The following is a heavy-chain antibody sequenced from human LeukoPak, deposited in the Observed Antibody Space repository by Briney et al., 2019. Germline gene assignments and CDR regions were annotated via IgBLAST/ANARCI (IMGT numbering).Heavy chain of an antibody. J-gene: IGHJ5*02. CDR3: AKDKYSPNINNWFDP. D-gene: IGHD5-18*01. Sequence: AGSLRLSCAASGFTFSSYAMSWVRQAPGKGLEWVSAISGSGGSTYYADSVKGRFTISRDNSKNTLYLQMNSLRAEDTAVYYCAKDKYSPNINNWFDPWGQGTLVTVSS. V-gene: IGHV3-23*01. CDR2: ISGSGGST. CDR1: GFTFSSYA.